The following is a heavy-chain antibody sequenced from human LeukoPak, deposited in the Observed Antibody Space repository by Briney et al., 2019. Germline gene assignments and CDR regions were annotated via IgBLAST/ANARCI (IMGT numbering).Heavy chain of an antibody. CDR2: IYYSGST. J-gene: IGHJ6*03. CDR3: ASLGYSIKPYYMDV. D-gene: IGHD6-13*01. V-gene: IGHV4-59*01. Sequence: WETLSLTCTVSGGSISSYYWSWIRQPPGKGLEWIGYIYYSGSTNYNPSLKSRVTISVDTSKNQFSLKLSSVTAADTAVYYCASLGYSIKPYYMDVWGKGTTVTVSS. CDR1: GGSISSYY.